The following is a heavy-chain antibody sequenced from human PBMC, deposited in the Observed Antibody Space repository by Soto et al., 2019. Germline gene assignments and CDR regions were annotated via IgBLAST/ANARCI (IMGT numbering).Heavy chain of an antibody. D-gene: IGHD6-19*01. CDR2: ILYSGST. J-gene: IGHJ4*02. CDR3: ARLGSSGWYQGSSFDY. Sequence: QLQLQESGPGLVKPSETLSLTCIVSGGSITRNNHYWGWIRQSPGKVLEWIGSILYSGSTNYNPSLKSRVTLSVETSNNQFSLKMSSVTAADTALYYCARLGSSGWYQGSSFDYWGQGTLVTVSS. CDR1: GGSITRNNHY. V-gene: IGHV4-39*01.